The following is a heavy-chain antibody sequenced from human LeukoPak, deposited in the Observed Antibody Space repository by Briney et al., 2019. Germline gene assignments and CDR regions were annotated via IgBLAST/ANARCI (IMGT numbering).Heavy chain of an antibody. D-gene: IGHD2-15*01. CDR1: GYTFTSYG. V-gene: IGHV1-18*01. J-gene: IGHJ4*02. CDR2: ISAYNGNT. Sequence: ASVKVSCKASGYTFTSYGISWVRQAPGQRLEWMGWISAYNGNTNYAQKLQGRVTMTTDTSTSTAYMELRSLRSDDTAVYYCARDTNIVVVVAEGYFDYWGQGTLVTVSS. CDR3: ARDTNIVVVVAEGYFDY.